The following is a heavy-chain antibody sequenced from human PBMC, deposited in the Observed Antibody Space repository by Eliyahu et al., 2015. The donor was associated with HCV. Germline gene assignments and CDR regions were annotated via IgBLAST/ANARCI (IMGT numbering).Heavy chain of an antibody. Sequence: QVQLVESGGGVVQPGRSLRLSXAAPGFTFXSXXMPWVRQAPGKGLEWVAVISYDGSNKYYADSVKGRFTISRDNSKNTLYLQMNSLRAEDTAVYYCAKDGGGAGYCSSTSCYFSYWGQGTLVTVSS. CDR3: AKDGGGAGYCSSTSCYFSY. CDR2: ISYDGSNK. V-gene: IGHV3-30*18. J-gene: IGHJ4*02. CDR1: GFTFXSXX. D-gene: IGHD2-2*01.